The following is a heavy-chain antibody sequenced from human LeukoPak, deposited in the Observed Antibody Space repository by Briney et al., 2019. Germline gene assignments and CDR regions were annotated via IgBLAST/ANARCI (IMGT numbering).Heavy chain of an antibody. CDR3: ARDLVRYEVRGVFGY. J-gene: IGHJ4*02. Sequence: ETLSLTCAVYGGSFSGYYWSWVRQAPGKGLEWVSYISSSSSTIYYADSVKGRFTISRDNSKNTLYLQMGSLRAEDMAVYYCARDLVRYEVRGVFGYWGQGTLVTVSS. V-gene: IGHV3-48*01. CDR2: ISSSSSTI. D-gene: IGHD3-10*01. CDR1: GGSFSGYY.